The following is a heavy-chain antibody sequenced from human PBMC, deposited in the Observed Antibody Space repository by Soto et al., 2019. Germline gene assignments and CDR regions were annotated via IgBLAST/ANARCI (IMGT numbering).Heavy chain of an antibody. Sequence: GGSLRLSCAASGFTFSNAWMSWVRQAPGKGLEWVGRIKSKTDGGTTDYAAPVKGRFTISRDDSKNTLYLQMNSLKTEDTAVYYCTTDGGPDTAMVYYYYYYMDVWGKGTTVTVSS. J-gene: IGHJ6*03. V-gene: IGHV3-15*01. CDR2: IKSKTDGGTT. CDR1: GFTFSNAW. CDR3: TTDGGPDTAMVYYYYYYMDV. D-gene: IGHD5-18*01.